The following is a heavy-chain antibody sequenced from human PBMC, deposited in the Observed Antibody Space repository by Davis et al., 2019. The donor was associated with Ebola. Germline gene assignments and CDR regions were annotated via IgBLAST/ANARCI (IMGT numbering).Heavy chain of an antibody. D-gene: IGHD6-19*01. V-gene: IGHV1-18*04. CDR1: GYTFTGYY. Sequence: AASVKVSCKASGYTFTGYYMHWVRQAPGQGLEWMGWISAYNGNTNYAQKLQGRVTMTTDTSTSTAYMELRSLRSDDTAVYYCARDSRQWLDNDYWGQGTLVTVSS. CDR2: ISAYNGNT. J-gene: IGHJ4*02. CDR3: ARDSRQWLDNDY.